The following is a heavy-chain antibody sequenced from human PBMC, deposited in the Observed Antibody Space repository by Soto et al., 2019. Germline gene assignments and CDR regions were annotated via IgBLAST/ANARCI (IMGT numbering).Heavy chain of an antibody. CDR3: ARETRAPLWYYYGMDV. Sequence: SVKVSCKASGGTFSSYAISWVRQAPGQGLEWMGGIIPIFGTANYAQKFQGRVTITADKSTSTAYMELSSLRSEDTAVYYCARETRAPLWYYYGMDVWGQGTTVTVSS. CDR1: GGTFSSYA. V-gene: IGHV1-69*06. J-gene: IGHJ6*02. CDR2: IIPIFGTA. D-gene: IGHD2-21*01.